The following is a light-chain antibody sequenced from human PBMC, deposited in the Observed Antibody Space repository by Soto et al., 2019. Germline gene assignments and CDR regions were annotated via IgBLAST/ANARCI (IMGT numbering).Light chain of an antibody. CDR3: QQYGSSPPIT. V-gene: IGKV3-20*01. CDR2: GAS. Sequence: EIVLTQSPGTLSLSPGERATLSCRASQSVSSSYLAWYQQKPGQAPRLLIYGASSRATGIPDRFSGSGSGTDFTLTISRLEPEDFAAYYCQQYGSSPPITLGGGTKVDI. CDR1: QSVSSSY. J-gene: IGKJ4*01.